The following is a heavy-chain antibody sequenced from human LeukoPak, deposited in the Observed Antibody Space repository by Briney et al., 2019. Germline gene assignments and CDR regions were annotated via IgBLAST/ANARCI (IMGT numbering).Heavy chain of an antibody. CDR2: ISYDGSNK. D-gene: IGHD3-10*01. CDR1: GFTFSSYA. CDR3: ARGALLWFGETRTYYYYGMDV. J-gene: IGHJ6*02. V-gene: IGHV3-30*04. Sequence: GRSLRLSCAASGFTFSSYAMRWVRQAPGKGLEWVAVISYDGSNKYYADSVKGRFTISRDNSKNTLYLQMNSLRAEDTAVYYCARGALLWFGETRTYYYYGMDVWGQGTTVTVSS.